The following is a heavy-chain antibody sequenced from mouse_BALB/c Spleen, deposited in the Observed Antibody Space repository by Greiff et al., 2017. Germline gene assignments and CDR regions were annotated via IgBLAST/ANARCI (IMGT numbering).Heavy chain of an antibody. V-gene: IGHV2-5-1*01. D-gene: IGHD1-1*01. J-gene: IGHJ1*01. CDR3: AKGDYGSSHWYFDV. CDR2: IWRGGST. CDR1: GFSLTSYG. Sequence: VQGVESGPSLVQPSQSLSITCTVSGFSLTSYGVHWVRQSPGKGLEWLGVIWRGGSTDYNAAFMSRLSITKDNSKSQVFFKMNSLQADDTAIYYCAKGDYGSSHWYFDVWGAGTTVTVSS.